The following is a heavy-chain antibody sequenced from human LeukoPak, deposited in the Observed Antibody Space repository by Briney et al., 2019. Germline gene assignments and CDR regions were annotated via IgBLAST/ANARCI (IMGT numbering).Heavy chain of an antibody. CDR3: ARPAYSISLSSHFDP. Sequence: GESLKISCEGSGYSFSTYWIAWVRQMPGKGLEWMGRIYPRDSEIRYSPSFQGQVTISADNSISTAYLQWSSLKASDTAMYYCARPAYSISLSSHFDPWGQGTLVTVSS. V-gene: IGHV5-51*01. J-gene: IGHJ5*02. CDR1: GYSFSTYW. D-gene: IGHD6-13*01. CDR2: IYPRDSEI.